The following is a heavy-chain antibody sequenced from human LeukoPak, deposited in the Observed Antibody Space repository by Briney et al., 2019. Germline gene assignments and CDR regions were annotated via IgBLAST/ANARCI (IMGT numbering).Heavy chain of an antibody. V-gene: IGHV3-30*03. CDR1: GFTFSRHG. CDR3: ARDRAWNYFDY. CDR2: ISNDGSRK. Sequence: GGSLRLSCAPSGFTFSRHGMHWVRQAPGKGLGWVAIISNDGSRKYYAHSVEGRFTISRDNSKNTLYLQMDSLRAEDTAVYYCARDRAWNYFDYWGQGTLVTVSS. D-gene: IGHD3-3*01. J-gene: IGHJ4*02.